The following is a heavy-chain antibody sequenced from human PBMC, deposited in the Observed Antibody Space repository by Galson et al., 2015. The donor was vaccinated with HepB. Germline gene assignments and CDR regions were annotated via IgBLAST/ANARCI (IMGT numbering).Heavy chain of an antibody. V-gene: IGHV1-24*01. CDR2: LDPADGET. J-gene: IGHJ4*02. D-gene: IGHD6-6*01. CDR3: ALYGNSSFTY. CDR1: GYTLRDLS. Sequence: SVKVSCKVSGYTLRDLSMHWVRQTPGKGLEWMGFLDPADGETTFAEEFHGRVTLTEDTTTHTAYMDLSSLRPDDTAMYYCALYGNSSFTYWGQGTPVTVSS.